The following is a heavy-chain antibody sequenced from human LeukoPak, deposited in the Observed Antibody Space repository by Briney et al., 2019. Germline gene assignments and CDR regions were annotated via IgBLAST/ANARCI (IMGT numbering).Heavy chain of an antibody. CDR3: ARDRVVPAAIYPDAFDI. CDR1: GYTFTSYG. J-gene: IGHJ3*02. CDR2: ISAYNGNT. V-gene: IGHV1-18*01. Sequence: ASVKVSCKASGYTFTSYGISWVRQAPGQGLEWMGWISAYNGNTNYAQKLQGRVTMTTDTSTSTAYMELRSLRSDDTAVYYCARDRVVPAAIYPDAFDIWGQGTKVTVSS. D-gene: IGHD2-2*01.